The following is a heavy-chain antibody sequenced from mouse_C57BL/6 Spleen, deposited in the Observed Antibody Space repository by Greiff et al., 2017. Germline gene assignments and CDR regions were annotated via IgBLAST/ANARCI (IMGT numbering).Heavy chain of an antibody. CDR1: GYSFTGYY. Sequence: LVESGPELVKPGASVKISCKASGYSFTGYYMNWVKQSPEKSLEWIGEINPSTGGTTYNQKFKAKATLTVDKSSSTAYMQLKSLTSEDSAVYYCARGHGSSYEDYWGQGTTLTVSS. CDR3: ARGHGSSYEDY. J-gene: IGHJ2*01. V-gene: IGHV1-42*01. D-gene: IGHD1-1*01. CDR2: INPSTGGT.